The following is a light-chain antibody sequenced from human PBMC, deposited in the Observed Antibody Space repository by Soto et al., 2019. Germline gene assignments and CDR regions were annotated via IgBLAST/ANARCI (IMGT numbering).Light chain of an antibody. V-gene: IGLV1-40*01. Sequence: QSVLTQPPSVSGAPGQRVTISCTGATFDVHWYQQLPESAPKLLIFKNSNRPAGVPDRFSGSKSGTSASLTITGLQAGDEAHYYCQSYDGSLSDYVFGPGTKLTVL. CDR3: QSYDGSLSDYV. CDR1: ATFD. J-gene: IGLJ1*01. CDR2: KNS.